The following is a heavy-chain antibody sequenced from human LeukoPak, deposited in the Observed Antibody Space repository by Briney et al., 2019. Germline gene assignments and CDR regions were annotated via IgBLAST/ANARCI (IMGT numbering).Heavy chain of an antibody. CDR3: ARDVVAARGSFDY. J-gene: IGHJ4*02. Sequence: SETLSLTCAVYGGSFSGYYWSWIRQPPGKGLEWIGEINHSGSTNYNPSLRSRVTMSVDMSKNQFSLKLRSVTAADTAVYYCARDVVAARGSFDYWGQGTLVTVSS. CDR1: GGSFSGYY. V-gene: IGHV4-34*01. D-gene: IGHD2-2*01. CDR2: INHSGST.